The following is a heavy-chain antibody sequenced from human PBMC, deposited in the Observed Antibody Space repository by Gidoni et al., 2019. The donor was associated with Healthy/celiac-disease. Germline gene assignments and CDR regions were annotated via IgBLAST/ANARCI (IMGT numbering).Heavy chain of an antibody. J-gene: IGHJ4*02. Sequence: QVQLVESGGGVVQPGRSLRLSCAASGFTFSSYGMHWVRQAPGKGLEWVAVISYDGSNKYYADSVKGRFTISRDNSKNTLYLQMNSLRAEDTAVYYCAKRKGKWELLGFDYWGQGTLVTVSS. CDR2: ISYDGSNK. V-gene: IGHV3-30*18. CDR1: GFTFSSYG. D-gene: IGHD1-26*01. CDR3: AKRKGKWELLGFDY.